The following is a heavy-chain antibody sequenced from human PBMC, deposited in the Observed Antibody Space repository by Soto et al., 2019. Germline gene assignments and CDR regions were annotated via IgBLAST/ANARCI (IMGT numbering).Heavy chain of an antibody. CDR2: ISAYNGDT. D-gene: IGHD3-16*01. Sequence: QVPLEQSGAEVRKPGASVKVSCKASGYTFTNYGISWVRQAPGQGLEWMGWISAYNGDTDYAQKLQGRVSMTADTSTSTAYMEMKSLRSDDTAVYYCARGGVGYYDYWGRGTLVTVSS. CDR3: ARGGVGYYDY. V-gene: IGHV1-18*01. J-gene: IGHJ4*02. CDR1: GYTFTNYG.